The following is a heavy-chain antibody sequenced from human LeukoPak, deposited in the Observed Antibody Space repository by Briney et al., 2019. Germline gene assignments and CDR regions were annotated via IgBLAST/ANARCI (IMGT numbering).Heavy chain of an antibody. CDR3: AKGACTSATCYIDY. CDR1: GFIVSSNY. CDR2: IYSCGST. V-gene: IGHV3-66*01. D-gene: IGHD2-2*02. Sequence: PGGSLRLSCAASGFIVSSNYMSWVRQAPGKGLEWVSVIYSCGSTYYADSVKGRFTISRDNSKNTLYLQMSSLRAEDTAVYYCAKGACTSATCYIDYWGQGTLVTVSS. J-gene: IGHJ4*02.